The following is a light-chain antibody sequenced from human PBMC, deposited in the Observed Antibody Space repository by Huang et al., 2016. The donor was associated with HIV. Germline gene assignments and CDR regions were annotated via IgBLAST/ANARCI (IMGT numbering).Light chain of an antibody. CDR3: QQSHSTPRT. CDR1: QGISNS. Sequence: DIQMTQSPPSLSASVGDRVTITCRASQGISNSVAWYQQKPGKAPKLLLSATSGLETGAPSRFSGSRSGTEYTPTISTLQPEDFATYYCQQSHSTPRTFGQGTKVEIK. V-gene: IGKV1-NL1*01. J-gene: IGKJ1*01. CDR2: ATS.